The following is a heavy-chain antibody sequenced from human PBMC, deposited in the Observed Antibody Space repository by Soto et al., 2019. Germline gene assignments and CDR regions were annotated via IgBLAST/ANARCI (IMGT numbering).Heavy chain of an antibody. CDR3: ARDLNYYYDSSGYSGQDYYYGMDV. CDR2: ISYDGSNK. CDR1: GFTFSSYA. J-gene: IGHJ6*02. Sequence: WGSLRLSCAASGFTFSSYAMHWVRQAPGKGLEWVAVISYDGSNKYYADSVKGRFTISRDNSKNTLYLQMNSLRAEDTAVYHCARDLNYYYDSSGYSGQDYYYGMDVWGQGTTVTVSS. D-gene: IGHD3-22*01. V-gene: IGHV3-30-3*01.